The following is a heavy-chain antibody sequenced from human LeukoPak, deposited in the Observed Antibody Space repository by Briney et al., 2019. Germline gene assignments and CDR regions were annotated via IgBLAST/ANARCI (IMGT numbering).Heavy chain of an antibody. J-gene: IGHJ4*02. CDR2: INPDGTST. CDR1: GFTFSSYW. Sequence: PGGSLRLSCAASGFTFSSYWMHWVRQAPGKGLLWVSRINPDGTSTDYADSVKGRFTISRDNADNTVYLQMNSLRGDDTAIYYCTRHRTTYTSSPTSDYWGQGTQVTVSS. CDR3: TRHRTTYTSSPTSDY. D-gene: IGHD2-2*01. V-gene: IGHV3-74*01.